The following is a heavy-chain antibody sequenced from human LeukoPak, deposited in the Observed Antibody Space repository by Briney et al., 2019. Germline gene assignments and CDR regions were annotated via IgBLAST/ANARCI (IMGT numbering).Heavy chain of an antibody. CDR1: GFILSSYE. CDR2: ISSSGSSI. V-gene: IGHV3-48*03. Sequence: GGSLRLSCAASGFILSSYEMNWVRQAPGKGLEWVSYISSSGSSIFYPDSVKGRFTISRDNAKNSLYLQMNSLRAEDTAVYYCARRFDLWGRGTLVTVSS. CDR3: ARRFDL. J-gene: IGHJ2*01.